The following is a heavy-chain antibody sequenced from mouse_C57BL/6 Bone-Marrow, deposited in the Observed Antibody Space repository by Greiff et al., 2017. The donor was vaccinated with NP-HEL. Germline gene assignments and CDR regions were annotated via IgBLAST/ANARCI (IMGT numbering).Heavy chain of an antibody. D-gene: IGHD2-1*01. CDR3: ARRGLWYAWFAY. Sequence: QVQLQQRGAELVKPGASVKMSCKASGYTFTSYWITWVKQRPGQGLEWIGDIYPGSGSTNYNEKFKSKATLTVDTSSSTAYMQLSSLTSEDSAVYYCARRGLWYAWFAYWGQGTLVTVSA. V-gene: IGHV1-55*01. J-gene: IGHJ3*01. CDR1: GYTFTSYW. CDR2: IYPGSGST.